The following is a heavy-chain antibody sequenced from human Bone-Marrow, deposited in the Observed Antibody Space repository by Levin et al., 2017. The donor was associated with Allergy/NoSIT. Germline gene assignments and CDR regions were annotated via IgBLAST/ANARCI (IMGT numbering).Heavy chain of an antibody. J-gene: IGHJ6*02. CDR3: ARDEGGYYYGSGSNYGMDV. V-gene: IGHV3-30-3*01. CDR1: GFTFSSYA. CDR2: ISYDGSNK. Sequence: GGSLRLSCAASGFTFSSYAMHWVRQAPGKGLEWVAVISYDGSNKYYADSVKGRFTISRDNSKNTLYLQMNSLRAEDTAVYYCARDEGGYYYGSGSNYGMDVWGQGTTVTVSS. D-gene: IGHD3-10*01.